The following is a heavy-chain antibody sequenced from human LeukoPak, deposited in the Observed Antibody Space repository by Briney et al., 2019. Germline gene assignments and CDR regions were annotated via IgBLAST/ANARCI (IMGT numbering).Heavy chain of an antibody. J-gene: IGHJ4*02. V-gene: IGHV3-66*01. CDR3: VRDDRRYGDYGYFDY. CDR1: GFTVRNTY. Sequence: PGGSLRLSCAASGFTVRNTYMNWVRQAPGKGLEWVSIIYSGGGTYYADSVKGRFTISRDNSKNTLYLQMNNLRAEDTAVYYCVRDDRRYGDYGYFDYWGQGTLVTVSS. CDR2: IYSGGGT. D-gene: IGHD4-17*01.